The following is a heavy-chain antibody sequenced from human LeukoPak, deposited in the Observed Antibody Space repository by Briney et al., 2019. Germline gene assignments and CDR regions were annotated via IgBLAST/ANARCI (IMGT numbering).Heavy chain of an antibody. Sequence: GGSLRLSCAASGFTFTSYAMNWVRQAPGKGLEWGSAISGSGGSTYYADSVKGRFTVSRDNSENTLSLQMNSLRAEDTAIYYCAKDTDVVVPEYFQYWGQGTLVTVSS. D-gene: IGHD2-15*01. CDR1: GFTFTSYA. V-gene: IGHV3-23*01. CDR3: AKDTDVVVPEYFQY. J-gene: IGHJ1*01. CDR2: ISGSGGST.